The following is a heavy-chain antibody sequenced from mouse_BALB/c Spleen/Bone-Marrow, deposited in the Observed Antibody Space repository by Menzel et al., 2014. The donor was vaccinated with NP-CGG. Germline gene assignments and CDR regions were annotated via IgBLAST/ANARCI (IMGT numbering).Heavy chain of an antibody. J-gene: IGHJ2*01. CDR1: GFNIKDTY. CDR2: IDPANGNT. D-gene: IGHD1-1*01. V-gene: IGHV14-3*02. CDR3: ARYYYGSSYFDY. Sequence: VQLQQSGAELVKPGASVKLSCTASGFNIKDTYMHWVKSRPEQGLEWIGRIDPANGNTKYDPKFQGKATITADTSSNTAYLQLSSLTSEDTAVYYCARYYYGSSYFDYWGQGTTLTVSS.